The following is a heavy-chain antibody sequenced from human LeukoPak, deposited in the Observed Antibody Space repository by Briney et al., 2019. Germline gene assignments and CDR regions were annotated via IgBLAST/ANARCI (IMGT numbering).Heavy chain of an antibody. J-gene: IGHJ4*02. CDR2: ISGSGGST. D-gene: IGHD6-19*01. CDR3: AKAYGSGWAPFDY. V-gene: IGHV3-23*01. CDR1: GFTFSSYA. Sequence: PGGSLRLSCAASGFTFSSYAMSWVRQAPGKGLEWVSTISGSGGSTDYADSVKGRFTISRDSSKNTLYLQMNSLRAEDTAVYYCAKAYGSGWAPFDYWGQGTLVTVSS.